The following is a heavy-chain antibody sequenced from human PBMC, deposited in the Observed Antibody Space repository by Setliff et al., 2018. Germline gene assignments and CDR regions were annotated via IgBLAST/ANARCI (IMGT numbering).Heavy chain of an antibody. Sequence: FTNTNNYWGWIRQPPGKGLEWISYISTSGSTIYYADSVKGRFTISRDKAHHSLFLQMNSLRAEDTAVYYCARLALTGYDSSGYYYALDYYYMDVWGKGTTVTVSS. CDR3: ARLALTGYDSSGYYYALDYYYMDV. CDR1: FTNTNNY. CDR2: ISTSGSTI. D-gene: IGHD3-22*01. J-gene: IGHJ6*03. V-gene: IGHV3-11*04.